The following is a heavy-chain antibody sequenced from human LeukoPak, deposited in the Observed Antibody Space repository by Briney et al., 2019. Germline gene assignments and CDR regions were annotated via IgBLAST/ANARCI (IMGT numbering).Heavy chain of an antibody. CDR3: TRGILPARFDS. CDR2: INPNNGGT. CDR1: GYTFTGYW. V-gene: IGHV1-2*02. D-gene: IGHD2-2*01. J-gene: IGHJ5*01. Sequence: ASVKVSCKASGYTFTGYWIYRVRQAPGQGFEWMGWINPNNGGTNYAQKFQGRVTMTRDTSTSTVYMEVSSLISDDTAVYYCTRGILPARFDSWGQGTLVTVSS.